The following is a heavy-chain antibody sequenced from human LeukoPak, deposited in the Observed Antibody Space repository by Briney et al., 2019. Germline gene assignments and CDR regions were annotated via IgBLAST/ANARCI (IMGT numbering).Heavy chain of an antibody. V-gene: IGHV3-53*01. J-gene: IGHJ6*02. CDR3: ARAVEINYGMDV. Sequence: GGSLRLSCAASGFTFSNAWMSWVRQAPGKGLEWVSVIYIGASTDYADSVKGRFAISRDNSKNTLYLQMNSLRAEDTAVYYCARAVEINYGMDVWGQGTTVTVSS. D-gene: IGHD5-24*01. CDR1: GFTFSNAW. CDR2: IYIGAST.